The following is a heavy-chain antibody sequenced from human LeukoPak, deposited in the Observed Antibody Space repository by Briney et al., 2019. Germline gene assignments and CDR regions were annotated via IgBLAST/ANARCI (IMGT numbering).Heavy chain of an antibody. CDR2: IYYSGST. J-gene: IGHJ5*02. CDR1: GGSISSYY. CDR3: TRNNWFDP. Sequence: SETLSLTCTVSGGSISSYYWSWIRQPPGKGLEWIGYIYYSGSTNYNPSLKSRVTISVDTPQNQFSLRLSSVTAADTAVYYCTRNNWFDPWGQGTLVTVSS. V-gene: IGHV4-59*12.